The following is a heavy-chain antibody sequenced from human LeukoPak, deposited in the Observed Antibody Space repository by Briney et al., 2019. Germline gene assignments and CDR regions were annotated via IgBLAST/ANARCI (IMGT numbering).Heavy chain of an antibody. CDR2: IYYSGST. CDR3: ARQEMATTKPFDY. CDR1: GGSISSSSSY. V-gene: IGHV4-39*01. J-gene: IGHJ4*02. Sequence: PSETLSLTCTVSGGSISSSSSYWGWIRQPPGKGLEWIGSIYYSGSTYYNPSLKSRVTISVDTSKNQFSLKLSSVTAADTAVYYCARQEMATTKPFDYWGQGTLVTVSS. D-gene: IGHD5-24*01.